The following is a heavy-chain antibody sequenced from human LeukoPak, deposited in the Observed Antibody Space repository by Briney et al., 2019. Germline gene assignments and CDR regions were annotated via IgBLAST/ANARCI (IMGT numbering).Heavy chain of an antibody. D-gene: IGHD4-17*01. J-gene: IGHJ4*02. CDR2: IRYDGSNK. CDR3: AKIYGDQGYFDY. CDR1: GFTFSSYG. Sequence: GGSLRLSCAASGFTFSSYGMHWVRQAPGKGLEWVAFIRYDGSNKYYADSVKGRFTISRDNSKNTLYLQMNSVRAEDTAVYYCAKIYGDQGYFDYWGQGTLVTVSS. V-gene: IGHV3-30*02.